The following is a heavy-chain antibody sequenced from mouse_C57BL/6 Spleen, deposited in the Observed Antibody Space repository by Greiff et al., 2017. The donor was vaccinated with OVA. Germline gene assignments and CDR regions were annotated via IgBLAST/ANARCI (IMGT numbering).Heavy chain of an antibody. J-gene: IGHJ3*01. CDR3: ARGVLTGAFAY. V-gene: IGHV5-17*01. D-gene: IGHD4-1*01. Sequence: EVKVVESGGGLVKPGGSLKLSCAASGFTFSDYGMHWVRQAPEKGLEWVAYISSGSSTIYYADTVKGRFTISRDNAKNTLFLQMTSLRSEDTAMYYCARGVLTGAFAYWGQGTLVTVSA. CDR2: ISSGSSTI. CDR1: GFTFSDYG.